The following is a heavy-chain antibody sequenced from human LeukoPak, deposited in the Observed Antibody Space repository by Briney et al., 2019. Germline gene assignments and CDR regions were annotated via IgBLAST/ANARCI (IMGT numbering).Heavy chain of an antibody. CDR2: IYYSGST. V-gene: IGHV4-59*11. J-gene: IGHJ4*02. Sequence: PSEPLSLPCTVSGGSISRHYGSWIRHPPGKGLEWIGNIYYSGSTNYTPSHKSRVTISVDTSKHQISLKLSSVTAADTAAYYCARDIRRFKDNFWSGPYFDYWGQGTLVTVSS. CDR3: ARDIRRFKDNFWSGPYFDY. D-gene: IGHD3-3*01. CDR1: GGSISRHY.